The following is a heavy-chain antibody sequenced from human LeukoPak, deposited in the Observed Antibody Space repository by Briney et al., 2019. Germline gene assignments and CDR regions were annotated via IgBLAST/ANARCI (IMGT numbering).Heavy chain of an antibody. CDR3: ARDGGYSSSWFFGY. CDR2: IYYSGST. Sequence: PSETLSLTCTVSGGSISSYYWSWIRQPPGKGLEWIGYIYYSGSTNYNPSLKSRVTISVDTSKNKFSLKLSSVTAADTAVYYCARDGGYSSSWFFGYWGQGTLVTVSS. V-gene: IGHV4-59*01. CDR1: GGSISSYY. J-gene: IGHJ4*02. D-gene: IGHD6-13*01.